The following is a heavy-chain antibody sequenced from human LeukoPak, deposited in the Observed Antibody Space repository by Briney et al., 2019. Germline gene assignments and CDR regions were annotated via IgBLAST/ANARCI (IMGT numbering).Heavy chain of an antibody. CDR3: ARAEQLLLDY. CDR2: IYSGGST. J-gene: IGHJ4*02. V-gene: IGHV3-66*02. CDR1: GFTVSSNY. D-gene: IGHD6-6*01. Sequence: PGGSLRLSCAASGFTVSSNYMSWVRQAPGEGLEWVSVIYSGGSTYYADSVKGRFTISRDNSKNTLYLKMNSLRVEDTAVYYCARAEQLLLDYWGQGTLVTVSS.